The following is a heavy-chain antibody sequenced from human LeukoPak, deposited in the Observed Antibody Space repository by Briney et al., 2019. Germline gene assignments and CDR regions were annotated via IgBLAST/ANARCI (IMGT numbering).Heavy chain of an antibody. D-gene: IGHD2-15*01. CDR2: IIPIFGIA. V-gene: IGHV1-69*04. Sequence: SVKVSCKASGGTFSSYAISWVRQAPGQGLEWMGRIIPIFGIANYAQKFQGRVTITADKSTSTAYMELSSLRSEDTAVYYCASGGGYCSGGSCPIDYWAREPWSPSPQ. J-gene: IGHJ4*02. CDR1: GGTFSSYA. CDR3: ASGGGYCSGGSCPIDY.